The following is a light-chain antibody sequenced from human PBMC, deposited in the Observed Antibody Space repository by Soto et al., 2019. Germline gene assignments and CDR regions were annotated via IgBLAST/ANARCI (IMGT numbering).Light chain of an antibody. V-gene: IGKV1-39*01. CDR3: QQSYSTPAIT. J-gene: IGKJ5*01. Sequence: DIPITQSPSSLSASVGDRVTITCRASQSISNYLNWYQQKPGKAPKLLIYAESSLQSGVPPRFSGGRSGTDFTLTISSVQPEDFATYYCQQSYSTPAITFGQGTRLEIK. CDR2: AES. CDR1: QSISNY.